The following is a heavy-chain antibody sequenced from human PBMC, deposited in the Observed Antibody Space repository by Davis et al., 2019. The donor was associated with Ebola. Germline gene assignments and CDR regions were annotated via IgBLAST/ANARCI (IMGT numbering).Heavy chain of an antibody. CDR2: ISYDGSNK. V-gene: IGHV3-30*19. Sequence: GESLKISCAASGFTFSSYGMHWVRQAPGKGLEWVAVISYDGSNKYYADSVKGRFTISRDNSKNTLYLQMNSLRAEDTAVYYCARAYSSGWGMYYYYGMDVWGQGTTVTVS. D-gene: IGHD6-19*01. CDR3: ARAYSSGWGMYYYYGMDV. J-gene: IGHJ6*02. CDR1: GFTFSSYG.